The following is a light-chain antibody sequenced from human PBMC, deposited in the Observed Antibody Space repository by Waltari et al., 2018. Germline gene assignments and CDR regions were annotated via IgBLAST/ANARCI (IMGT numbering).Light chain of an antibody. CDR3: QQRSNWTPHT. CDR2: DAS. V-gene: IGKV3-11*01. J-gene: IGKJ2*01. CDR1: QSVGTY. Sequence: EIVLTQSPATLSLSPGETATLSCRASQSVGTYLAWYQQKPSQAPRLLIYDASNRATGIPARFRGSGSGTDFTLTISNLEAEDFAVYYCQQRSNWTPHTFGQGARLEIK.